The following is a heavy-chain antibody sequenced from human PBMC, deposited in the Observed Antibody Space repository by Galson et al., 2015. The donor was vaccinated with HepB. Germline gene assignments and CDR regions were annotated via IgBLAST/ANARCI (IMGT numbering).Heavy chain of an antibody. CDR2: GSGSNSYV. Sequence: SLRLSCAASGFTFSSYSMSWVRQASGKGLEWVASGSGSNSYVYYADSVKGRFTIFRDNAKDSLYLHMSSLRAEDTAAYYCARDRGGAHYESKDYWGQGTLVTVSS. J-gene: IGHJ4*02. CDR3: ARDRGGAHYESKDY. V-gene: IGHV3-21*06. CDR1: GFTFSSYS. D-gene: IGHD3-22*01.